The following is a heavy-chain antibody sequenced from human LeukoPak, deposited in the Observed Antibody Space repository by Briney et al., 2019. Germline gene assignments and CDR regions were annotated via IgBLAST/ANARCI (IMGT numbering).Heavy chain of an antibody. CDR2: FYYNGNT. D-gene: IGHD6-25*01. CDR3: ARDRRPDY. J-gene: IGHJ4*02. Sequence: PETLSLTCAVSGYSISSGYYWGWIRQPPGKGLEWIGTFYYNGNTYYNPSLKSRVTISVDTSKNQFSLNLTSVTAADTAVYYCARDRRPDYWGQGTLVTVSS. V-gene: IGHV4-38-2*02. CDR1: GYSISSGYY.